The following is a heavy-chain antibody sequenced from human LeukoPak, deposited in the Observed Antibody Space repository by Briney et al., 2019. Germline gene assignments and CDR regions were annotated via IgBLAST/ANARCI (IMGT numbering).Heavy chain of an antibody. CDR3: ASHWLLPSPVDY. Sequence: GGSLRLSCAVSGFTFSNYAMSWVRQAPGKGPEWVSAISGSGGSTYYADSVKGRFTISRDNSKNTLYLQMNSLRAEDTAVYYCASHWLLPSPVDYWGQGTLVTVSS. J-gene: IGHJ4*02. CDR1: GFTFSNYA. D-gene: IGHD3-9*01. CDR2: ISGSGGST. V-gene: IGHV3-23*01.